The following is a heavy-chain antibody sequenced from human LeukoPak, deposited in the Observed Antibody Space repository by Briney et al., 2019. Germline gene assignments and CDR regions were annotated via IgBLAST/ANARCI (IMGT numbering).Heavy chain of an antibody. CDR1: GYTFTNYG. CDR2: ISIYNGNT. CDR3: ARITYDFWSGYYMPDDP. V-gene: IGHV1-18*01. D-gene: IGHD3-3*01. J-gene: IGHJ5*02. Sequence: ASVKVSCKASGYTFTNYGISWVRQAPRQGLEGMGWISIYNGNTDYAQKLRGRVTMTTDTSTSTAYMELRSLRSDDTAVYYCARITYDFWSGYYMPDDPWGQGTLVTVSS.